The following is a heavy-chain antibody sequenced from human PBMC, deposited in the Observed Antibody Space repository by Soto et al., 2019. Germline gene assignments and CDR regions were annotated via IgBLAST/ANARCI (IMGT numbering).Heavy chain of an antibody. CDR3: ARQFPTDNYGNRLDP. Sequence: DVQLVESGGGLIQPGGSLRLSCAASGFTVNSSYMTWIRQAPGKGLQWVADISSGGTTKYADSVRGRFGISRDMSKNTLYLQMNSLRVEDTAIYSCARQFPTDNYGNRLDPWGQGTLVTVSA. CDR1: GFTVNSSY. D-gene: IGHD4-17*01. V-gene: IGHV3-53*01. J-gene: IGHJ5*02. CDR2: ISSGGTT.